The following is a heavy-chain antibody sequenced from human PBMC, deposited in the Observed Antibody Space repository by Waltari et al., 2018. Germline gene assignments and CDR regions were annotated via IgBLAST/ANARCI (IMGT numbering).Heavy chain of an antibody. CDR3: ARIRVTMVSHGDSGWFDP. CDR2: IYHSGST. D-gene: IGHD3-10*01. V-gene: IGHV4-38-2*01. CDR1: GYSISSGYY. Sequence: QVQLQESGPGLVKPSETLSLTCAVSGYSISSGYYWGWLRQPPGKGLEWMGSIYHSGSTYYNPSLKSRVTISVDTSKNQFSLKLSSVTAADTAVYYCARIRVTMVSHGDSGWFDPWGQGTLVTVSS. J-gene: IGHJ5*02.